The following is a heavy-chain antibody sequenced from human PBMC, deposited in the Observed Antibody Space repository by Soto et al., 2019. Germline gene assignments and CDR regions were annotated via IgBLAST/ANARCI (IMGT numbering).Heavy chain of an antibody. D-gene: IGHD3-22*01. Sequence: SGPTLVNPTQTLTLTCTFSGFSLSTSGMCVSRIRQPPGKALEWLARIDWDDDKYYSTSLKTRLTISKDTSKNQVVLTMTNIKLVDTATYYCARSPLYYYDSSGYYMGFDPWGQ. J-gene: IGHJ5*02. CDR3: ARSPLYYYDSSGYYMGFDP. V-gene: IGHV2-70*11. CDR2: IDWDDDK. CDR1: GFSLSTSGMC.